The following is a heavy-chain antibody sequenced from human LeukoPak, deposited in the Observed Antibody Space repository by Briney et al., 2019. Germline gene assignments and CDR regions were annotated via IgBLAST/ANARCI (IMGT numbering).Heavy chain of an antibody. J-gene: IGHJ4*02. CDR2: IKEDGSEK. V-gene: IGHV3-7*01. Sequence: PGGSLRLSCAASGFTFSIYWMSWVRQAPGKGLEWVATIKEDGSEKYYVDSVRGRFTISRDNAKNSLYLQTNRLRVEDTAVYYCARDRWKAFDCWGQGTLVTVSS. D-gene: IGHD1-1*01. CDR1: GFTFSIYW. CDR3: ARDRWKAFDC.